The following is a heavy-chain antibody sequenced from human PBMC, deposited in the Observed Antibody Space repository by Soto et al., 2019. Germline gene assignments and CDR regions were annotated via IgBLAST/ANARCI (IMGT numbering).Heavy chain of an antibody. J-gene: IGHJ4*02. D-gene: IGHD3-22*01. V-gene: IGHV4-30-2*01. CDR2: IYHSGST. CDR1: GGSISSGGYS. Sequence: QLQLQESGSGLVKPSQTLSLTCAVSGGSISSGGYSWSWIRQPPGKGLEWIGYIYHSGSTYYNPSLKSRVTISVDRSKTQFSLKLSSVTAADTAVYYCARSHYDSSGYSLDYWGQGTLVTVSP. CDR3: ARSHYDSSGYSLDY.